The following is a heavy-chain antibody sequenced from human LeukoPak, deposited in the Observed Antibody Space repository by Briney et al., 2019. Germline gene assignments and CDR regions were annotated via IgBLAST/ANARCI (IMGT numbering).Heavy chain of an antibody. CDR2: IRGSGDST. Sequence: PGGSLRLSCAASGFTFSSYAMTWVRRAPRKGLEWVSSIRGSGDSTYYADSVKGRFTISRDNSKNTLYLQMNSLRAEDTAVYYCARLEYFDYWGQGTLVTVSS. V-gene: IGHV3-23*01. CDR3: ARLEYFDY. D-gene: IGHD4-11*01. J-gene: IGHJ4*02. CDR1: GFTFSSYA.